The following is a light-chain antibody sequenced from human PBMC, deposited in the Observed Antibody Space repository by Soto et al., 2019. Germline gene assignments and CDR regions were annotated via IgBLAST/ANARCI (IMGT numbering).Light chain of an antibody. Sequence: VMTQAPATLSVSPVERATLSCRASQTINNNVAWYQLKDGQVPRLLIYGASTRAADVPARFSGGGSGTEFTLTISSLQSEDFAEYHCQQYNNWPQTFGQGTKVDIK. V-gene: IGKV3-15*01. J-gene: IGKJ1*01. CDR1: QTINNN. CDR3: QQYNNWPQT. CDR2: GAS.